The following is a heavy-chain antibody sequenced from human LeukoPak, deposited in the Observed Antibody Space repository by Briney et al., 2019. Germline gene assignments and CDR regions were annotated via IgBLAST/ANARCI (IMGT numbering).Heavy chain of an antibody. CDR3: ARDPRMMYGDYDYYYYGMDV. Sequence: SGTLSLTCAVSGGSISSSNWWSWVRQPPGKGLEWIGEIYHSGSTNYNPSLKSRVTISVDKSKNQFSLKLSSVTAADTAVYYCARDPRMMYGDYDYYYYGMDVWGQGTTVTVSS. CDR1: GGSISSSNW. V-gene: IGHV4-4*02. J-gene: IGHJ6*02. CDR2: IYHSGST. D-gene: IGHD4-17*01.